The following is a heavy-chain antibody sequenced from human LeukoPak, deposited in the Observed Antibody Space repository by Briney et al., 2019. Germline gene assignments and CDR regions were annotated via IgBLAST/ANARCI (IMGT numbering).Heavy chain of an antibody. Sequence: SETLSLTCTVSGGSISSGGYYWSWIRQHLGTGLEWIGYIYYSGSTYYNPSLKSRVTISEDTSKNQFSLKLSSVTAADTAVYYCARADGDYSDSSGPYYFDYWGQGTLVSVSS. CDR3: ARADGDYSDSSGPYYFDY. CDR1: GGSISSGGYY. V-gene: IGHV4-31*03. D-gene: IGHD3-22*01. J-gene: IGHJ4*02. CDR2: IYYSGST.